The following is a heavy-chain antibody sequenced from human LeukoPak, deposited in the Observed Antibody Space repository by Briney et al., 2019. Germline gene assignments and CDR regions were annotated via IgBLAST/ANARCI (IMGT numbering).Heavy chain of an antibody. Sequence: GGPLRLSCAASGFTFSDHYMDWVRQVPGKGLEWVSYTSSSGGATYYAGFVKGRFTVSRDNAQNSLSLQMNSLRDEDTAVYYCARDRQVHTSVDSVEYWGQGALVTVSS. CDR3: ARDRQVHTSVDSVEY. CDR2: TSSSGGAT. V-gene: IGHV3-11*01. J-gene: IGHJ4*02. CDR1: GFTFSDHY. D-gene: IGHD5-12*01.